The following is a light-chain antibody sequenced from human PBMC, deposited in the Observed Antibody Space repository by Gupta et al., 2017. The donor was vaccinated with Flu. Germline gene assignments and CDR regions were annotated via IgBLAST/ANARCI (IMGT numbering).Light chain of an antibody. V-gene: IGKV1-16*02. Sequence: PSSLSASVGDRVTITCRASQDISNYLAWFQQQPGKAPKSLIFGASDLQSGVPSKFSGSGSGTDFTLTISSLQPEDFATYYCQQYYSYPWTFGQGTKVEIK. CDR2: GAS. CDR1: QDISNY. J-gene: IGKJ1*01. CDR3: QQYYSYPWT.